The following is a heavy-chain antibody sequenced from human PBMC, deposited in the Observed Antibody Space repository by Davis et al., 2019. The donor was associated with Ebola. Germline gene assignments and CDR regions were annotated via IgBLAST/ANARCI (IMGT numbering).Heavy chain of an antibody. D-gene: IGHD3-22*01. Sequence: MPSETLSLTCTASGCSFSSGGYYWSCMRQRPASGLDLIPHIYYSGSIYYNPSLKSRVTISVDTSKNQFSLKLSSVTAADTAVYYCARGFPIHYYDSSGYYAQNDAFDIWGQGTMVTVSS. CDR3: ARGFPIHYYDSSGYYAQNDAFDI. CDR2: IYYSGSI. CDR1: GCSFSSGGYY. J-gene: IGHJ3*02. V-gene: IGHV4-31*03.